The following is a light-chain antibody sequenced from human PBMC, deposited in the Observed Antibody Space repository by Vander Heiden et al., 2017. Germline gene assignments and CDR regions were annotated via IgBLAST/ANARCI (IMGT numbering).Light chain of an antibody. CDR3: QQYGSSAYT. CDR1: QSVSSSY. Sequence: SCRASQSVSSSYLSCYQKTPGQAPRLLIYGASSRATGIPDRFSGSGSGTYFTPTISRLEPEDFAVYYCQQYGSSAYTFGQGTKLEIK. CDR2: GAS. V-gene: IGKV3-20*01. J-gene: IGKJ2*01.